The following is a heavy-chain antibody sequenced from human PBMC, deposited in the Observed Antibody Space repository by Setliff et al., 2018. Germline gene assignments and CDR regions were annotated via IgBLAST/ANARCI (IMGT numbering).Heavy chain of an antibody. V-gene: IGHV3-21*01. Sequence: GGSLRLSCAASGFTFSTYVMTWVRQAPGKGLEWVSSIHGEGFDTYYADSVKGRFTISRDNAKNSLYLQMNSLRAEDTAVYYCARGRYSSATWFDPWGQGTLVTVSS. J-gene: IGHJ5*02. D-gene: IGHD6-13*01. CDR3: ARGRYSSATWFDP. CDR1: GFTFSTYV. CDR2: IHGEGFDT.